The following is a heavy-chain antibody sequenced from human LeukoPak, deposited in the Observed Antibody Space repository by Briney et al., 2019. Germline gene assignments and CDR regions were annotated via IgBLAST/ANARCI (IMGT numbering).Heavy chain of an antibody. CDR1: GFTFSSYA. CDR3: AKVEVGPYGLYYFDY. CDR2: ISGSGGST. J-gene: IGHJ4*02. Sequence: PGGPLRLSCAASGFTFSSYAMSWVRQAPGKGLEWVSAISGSGGSTYYADSVKGRFTISRDNSKNTLYLQMNSLRVEDTAVYYCAKVEVGPYGLYYFDYWGQGTLVTVSS. D-gene: IGHD3-10*01. V-gene: IGHV3-23*01.